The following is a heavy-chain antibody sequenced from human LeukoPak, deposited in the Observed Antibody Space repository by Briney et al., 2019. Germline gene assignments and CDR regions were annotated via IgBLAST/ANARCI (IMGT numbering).Heavy chain of an antibody. Sequence: ASVKVSRKASGYTFTIYGISWVRQAPGQGLEWMGWISAYNGNTNYAQKLQGRDTMTTNTSTSTAYMELRSLTSDDTAVYYCARDFSVGARYHIDYWGQGTLVTVSS. J-gene: IGHJ4*02. CDR2: ISAYNGNT. CDR1: GYTFTIYG. D-gene: IGHD1-26*01. CDR3: ARDFSVGARYHIDY. V-gene: IGHV1-18*01.